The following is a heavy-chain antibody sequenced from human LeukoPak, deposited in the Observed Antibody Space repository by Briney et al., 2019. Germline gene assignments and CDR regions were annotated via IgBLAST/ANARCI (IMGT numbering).Heavy chain of an antibody. CDR3: ARSLLGTPGAFDI. CDR2: IYSGGDT. CDR1: GFTVSVYY. Sequence: PGGSLRLSCAASGFTVSVYYMSWVRQAPGKGLEWVSLIYSGGDTYYADSVKGRFTISRDNSKNTSYLQLNSLRAEDTALYYCARSLLGTPGAFDIWGRGTMVTVSS. J-gene: IGHJ3*02. D-gene: IGHD3-3*02. V-gene: IGHV3-53*01.